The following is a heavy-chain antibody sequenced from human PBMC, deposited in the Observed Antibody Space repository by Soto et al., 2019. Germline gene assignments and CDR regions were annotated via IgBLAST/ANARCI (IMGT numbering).Heavy chain of an antibody. CDR3: ARLGYCSSTSCSGGAFDI. D-gene: IGHD2-2*01. J-gene: IGHJ3*02. V-gene: IGHV4-4*02. Sequence: QVQLQESGPGLVKPSGTLSLTCAVSGGSISSSNWWSWVRQPPGKGLEWIGEIYHSGSTNSNPSLKSRVTISVDKSKNQFSLKLSSVTAADTAVYYCARLGYCSSTSCSGGAFDIWGQGTMVTVSS. CDR1: GGSISSSNW. CDR2: IYHSGST.